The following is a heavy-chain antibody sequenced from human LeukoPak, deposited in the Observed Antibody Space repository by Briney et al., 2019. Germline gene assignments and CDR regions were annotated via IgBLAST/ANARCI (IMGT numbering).Heavy chain of an antibody. CDR3: ARGITYYDILTGYSFYGMDV. D-gene: IGHD3-9*01. CDR2: IYYSGST. Sequence: SETLSLTCTVSGGSISSYYWSWIRQPPGKGLEWMGYIYYSGSTNYNPSLKSRVTISVDTSKNQFSLKLSSVTAADTAVYYCARGITYYDILTGYSFYGMDVWGQGTTVTVSS. V-gene: IGHV4-59*01. J-gene: IGHJ6*02. CDR1: GGSISSYY.